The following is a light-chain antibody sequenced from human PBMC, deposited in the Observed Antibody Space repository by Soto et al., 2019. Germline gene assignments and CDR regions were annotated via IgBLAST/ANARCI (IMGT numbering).Light chain of an antibody. Sequence: IVLTQSPGSLSLSPGEIATLSCGASQRVSARYLAWYHQKPGQAPRLLIFGASDRATGIPDRFSGSGSGTDFTLTIDRLEPEDFAMYYCQQYSDSPPTFGQGTKVDI. CDR1: QRVSARY. V-gene: IGKV3-20*01. CDR2: GAS. J-gene: IGKJ1*01. CDR3: QQYSDSPPT.